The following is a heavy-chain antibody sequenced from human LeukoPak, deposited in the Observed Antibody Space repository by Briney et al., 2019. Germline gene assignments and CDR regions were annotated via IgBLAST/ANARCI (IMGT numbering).Heavy chain of an antibody. CDR3: ARVGGDSSWSRCMSEYFQH. CDR2: ISSSGSTI. D-gene: IGHD6-13*01. Sequence: PGGSLRLSCAASGFTFSDYYMSWIRQAPRKGLEWVSYISSSGSTIYYADSVKGRFTISRDNAKNSLYLQMNSLRAEDTAVYYCARVGGDSSWSRCMSEYFQHWGQGTLVTVSS. CDR1: GFTFSDYY. J-gene: IGHJ1*01. V-gene: IGHV3-11*04.